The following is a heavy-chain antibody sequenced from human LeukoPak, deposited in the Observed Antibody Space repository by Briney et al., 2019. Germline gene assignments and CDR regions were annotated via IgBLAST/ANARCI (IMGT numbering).Heavy chain of an antibody. D-gene: IGHD1-26*01. Sequence: GGSLRLSCAASGFTFSSYPMNWVRQAPGKGLDWVSTIGDSGGNTFYADSVKGRFTISRDNSKNTLLLQMISLRAEDTAVYYCARDVGITVGATDYWGQGALVTVSS. CDR1: GFTFSSYP. CDR2: IGDSGGNT. V-gene: IGHV3-23*01. CDR3: ARDVGITVGATDY. J-gene: IGHJ4*02.